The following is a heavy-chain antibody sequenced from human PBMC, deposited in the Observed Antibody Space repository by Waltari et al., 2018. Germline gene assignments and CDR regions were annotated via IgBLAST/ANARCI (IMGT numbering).Heavy chain of an antibody. Sequence: QVQLVQSGAEVKTPGASVQVSCKASGYTFTGHYMHWVRQAPGQGLEWMGWINPNSGGTNYAQKFQGRVTMTRDTSISTAYMELSRLRSDDTAVYYCARALYSSGWYSYWGQGTLVTVSS. CDR3: ARALYSSGWYSY. V-gene: IGHV1-2*02. D-gene: IGHD6-19*01. J-gene: IGHJ4*02. CDR1: GYTFTGHY. CDR2: INPNSGGT.